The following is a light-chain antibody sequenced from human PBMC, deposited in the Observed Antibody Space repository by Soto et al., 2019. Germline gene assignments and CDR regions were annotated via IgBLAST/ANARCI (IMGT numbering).Light chain of an antibody. V-gene: IGKV3-11*01. CDR1: KGFSSY. CDR3: QQRSNWPPELT. Sequence: EIVLTKSPAPLPLPPGEKAPLSGRASKGFSSYLAWYQQKPGQAPRLLIYDASNRATGIPARFSGSGSGTDFTLTISSLEPEDFAVYYCQQRSNWPPELTFGGGTKVEIK. J-gene: IGKJ4*01. CDR2: DAS.